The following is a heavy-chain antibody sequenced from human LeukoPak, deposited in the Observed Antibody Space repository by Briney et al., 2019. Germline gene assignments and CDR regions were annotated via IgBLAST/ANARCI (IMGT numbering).Heavy chain of an antibody. D-gene: IGHD6-19*01. CDR3: ASSKAPPAVAGDAFDI. CDR2: IYYSGST. Sequence: SETLSLTCTVSGGSISSYCWSWIRQPPGKGLEWFAYIYYSGSTNYNPSLKSRVTISVDTSKNQFSLRLSSVTAADTAVYYCASSKAPPAVAGDAFDIWGQGTMVTVSS. CDR1: GGSISSYC. J-gene: IGHJ3*02. V-gene: IGHV4-59*01.